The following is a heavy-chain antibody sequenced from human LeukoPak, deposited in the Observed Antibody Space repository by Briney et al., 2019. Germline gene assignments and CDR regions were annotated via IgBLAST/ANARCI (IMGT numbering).Heavy chain of an antibody. D-gene: IGHD3-22*01. Sequence: GGSLRLPCATSGFTFSSYGIHWVRQAPGKGLEWVAVISYDGSNKYYADSVKGRFTISRDNSKNTLYLQMNSLRVEDTAVYYCAKDRSTYYYDSSGFYPDAFDIWGQGTMVTVSS. CDR2: ISYDGSNK. V-gene: IGHV3-30*18. CDR1: GFTFSSYG. CDR3: AKDRSTYYYDSSGFYPDAFDI. J-gene: IGHJ3*02.